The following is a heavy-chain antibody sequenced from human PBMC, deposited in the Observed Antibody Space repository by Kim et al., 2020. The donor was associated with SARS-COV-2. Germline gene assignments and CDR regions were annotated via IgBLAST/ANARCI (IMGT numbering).Heavy chain of an antibody. CDR3: ARDGRDILTGRYYFDY. Sequence: SVKGRFTISRDNAKNSLYLQMNSRRAEDTAVYYCARDGRDILTGRYYFDYWGQGTLVTVSS. D-gene: IGHD3-9*01. J-gene: IGHJ4*02. V-gene: IGHV3-21*01.